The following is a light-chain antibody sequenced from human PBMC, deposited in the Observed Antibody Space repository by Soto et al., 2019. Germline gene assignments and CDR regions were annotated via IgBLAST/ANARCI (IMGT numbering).Light chain of an antibody. CDR2: GAS. CDR3: HQTCTPPLT. V-gene: IGKV1-39*01. J-gene: IGKJ4*01. CDR1: QSISNF. Sequence: DIEMTQSPSSLSASVGDRVTITCRASQSISNFLSWYRKSPGRAPELLIYGASTLQSGVPSRFSGSGSGTEFTLTISSLQPEDFATYWCHQTCTPPLTFGGGTKVEI.